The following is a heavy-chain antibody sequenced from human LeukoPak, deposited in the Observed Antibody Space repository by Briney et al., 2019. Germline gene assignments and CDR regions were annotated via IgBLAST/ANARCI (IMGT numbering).Heavy chain of an antibody. CDR2: ITYDAKT. Sequence: GGSLRLSCAASGFTFNTYAMSWVRQAPGKGLEWVAAITYDAKTHYADSVRGRITISRDNSKNTVSLQMSSLRAEDTAVYYCAKDILKWSFDSWGQGILVTVSS. V-gene: IGHV3-23*01. D-gene: IGHD2-15*01. J-gene: IGHJ4*02. CDR1: GFTFNTYA. CDR3: AKDILKWSFDS.